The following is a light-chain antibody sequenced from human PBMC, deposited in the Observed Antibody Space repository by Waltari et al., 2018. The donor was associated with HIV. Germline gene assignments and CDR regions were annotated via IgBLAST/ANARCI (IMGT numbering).Light chain of an antibody. CDR2: GAS. CDR1: QSVISY. J-gene: IGKJ5*01. V-gene: IGKV3-11*01. CDR3: HQRSNWPIT. Sequence: EIVLTQSPATLSLSPGERATLSCRASQSVISYLAWYQLKPGQAPRLLIYGASSRATGIPARFSGSGSGTDFTLTISSLEPGDFGVYYCHQRSNWPITFGQGTRLEIK.